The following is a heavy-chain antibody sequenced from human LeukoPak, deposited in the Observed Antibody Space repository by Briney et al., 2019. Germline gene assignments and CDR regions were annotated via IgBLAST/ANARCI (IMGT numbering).Heavy chain of an antibody. J-gene: IGHJ6*02. D-gene: IGHD5-18*01. Sequence: PGGSLRLSCAASGFTFSDYYMSWIRQPPGKGLEWIGEINHSGSTNYNPSLKSRVTISVDTSKNQFSLKLSSVTAADTAVYYCARVGYVDTAMAVDYYGMDVWGQGTTVTVSS. CDR2: INHSGST. V-gene: IGHV4-34*01. CDR3: ARVGYVDTAMAVDYYGMDV. CDR1: GFTFSDYY.